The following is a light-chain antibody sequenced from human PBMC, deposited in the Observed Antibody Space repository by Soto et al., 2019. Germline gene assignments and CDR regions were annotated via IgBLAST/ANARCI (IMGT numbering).Light chain of an antibody. V-gene: IGKV3-15*01. CDR3: QQSYSPPLT. CDR2: GAS. J-gene: IGKJ4*01. CDR1: HSVNSH. Sequence: EIVLTQSPATLSVSPGERVTLSCRTSHSVNSHVAWYQQKPGEAPRLLLYGASTRATGIPVRFSGSGFGTEFTPTISSLQAEDFATYYCQQSYSPPLTFGGGTKVDI.